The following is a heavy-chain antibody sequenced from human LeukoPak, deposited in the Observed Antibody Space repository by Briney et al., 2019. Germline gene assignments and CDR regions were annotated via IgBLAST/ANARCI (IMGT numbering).Heavy chain of an antibody. D-gene: IGHD1-26*01. V-gene: IGHV3-21*01. CDR1: GFTFGNYA. Sequence: GGSLRLSCSASGFTFGNYAMSWVRQAPGKGLEWVSSISGASDYIDYADSVKGRFTISRDNAKNSLYLQMNSLRAEDTAVYYCARVVGAETEDYFDYWGQGTLVTVSS. J-gene: IGHJ4*02. CDR2: ISGASDYI. CDR3: ARVVGAETEDYFDY.